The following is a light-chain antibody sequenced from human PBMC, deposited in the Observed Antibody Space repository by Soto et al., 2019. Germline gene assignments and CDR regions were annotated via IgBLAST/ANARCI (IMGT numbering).Light chain of an antibody. CDR1: QSVTSRY. Sequence: EIVLTQSPGTLSLSPGGRATLSCRASQSVTSRYLAWYQQKPGQAPRLLIYGASSRATGIPDRFSGSGSGTDFTLTITRLEPEDFAVYFCQQYVNSPRITFGQGTRLEIK. V-gene: IGKV3-20*01. J-gene: IGKJ5*01. CDR2: GAS. CDR3: QQYVNSPRIT.